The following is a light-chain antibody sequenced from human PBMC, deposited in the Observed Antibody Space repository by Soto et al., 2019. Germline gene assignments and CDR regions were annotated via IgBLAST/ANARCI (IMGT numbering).Light chain of an antibody. J-gene: IGKJ3*01. CDR3: QHCDYLPI. Sequence: DIQMTQSPSSLSASVGDRVTITCQASQDITSYLNWYQHKPGKAPKLLIYDASILEAGVPPRFSGSGSGTDVTLTISSLQPEDVATYYCQHCDYLPIFGPGTPVDFK. CDR1: QDITSY. V-gene: IGKV1-33*01. CDR2: DAS.